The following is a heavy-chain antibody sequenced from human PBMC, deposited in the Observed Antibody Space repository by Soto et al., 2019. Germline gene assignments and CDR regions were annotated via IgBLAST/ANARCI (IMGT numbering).Heavy chain of an antibody. V-gene: IGHV4-31*03. Sequence: SETLSLTCTVSGGSISSGGYYWSWIRQHPGKGLEWIGYIYYSGSTYYNPSLKSRVTISVDTSKNQFSLKLTSVTAADTAVYFCARGRKEYSSSWYVDWGQGTLVTVSS. D-gene: IGHD6-13*01. CDR2: IYYSGST. J-gene: IGHJ4*02. CDR3: ARGRKEYSSSWYVD. CDR1: GGSISSGGYY.